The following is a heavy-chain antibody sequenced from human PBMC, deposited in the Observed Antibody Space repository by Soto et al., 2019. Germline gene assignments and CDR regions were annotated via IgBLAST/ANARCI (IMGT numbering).Heavy chain of an antibody. CDR3: ARGRYCLTGRCFPNWFDS. J-gene: IGHJ5*01. CDR2: IYKSATT. D-gene: IGHD7-27*01. Sequence: SETLSLTCSVPGDSISNLDYFWAWIRQPPGQALECIGYIYKSATTYYNPSFESRVAISVDTSKSQFSLNVTSVTAADTAVYFCARGRYCLTGRCFPNWFDSWGQGALVTAPQ. V-gene: IGHV4-30-4*01. CDR1: GDSISNLDYF.